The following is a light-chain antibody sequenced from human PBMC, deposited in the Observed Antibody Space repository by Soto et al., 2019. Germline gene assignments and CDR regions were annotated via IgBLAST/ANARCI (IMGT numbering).Light chain of an antibody. CDR3: QQYNNWPPIT. J-gene: IGKJ5*01. CDR2: GAS. CDR1: QSVSSSY. Sequence: EIVLTQSPGTLSSSPGERATLSCRAIQSVSSSYLAWYQQKPGQAPRLLIYGASTRATGIPARFSGSGSGTEFTLTISSLQSEDFAVYYCQQYNNWPPITFGQGTRLEIK. V-gene: IGKV3-15*01.